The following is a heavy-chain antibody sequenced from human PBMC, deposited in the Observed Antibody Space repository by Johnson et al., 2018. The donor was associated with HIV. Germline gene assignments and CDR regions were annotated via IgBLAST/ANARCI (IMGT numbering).Heavy chain of an antibody. Sequence: QVQLVESGGGVVQPGRSLRLSCAASGFTFSSYAMHWVRQAPGKGLEWVSVIYSDGSTYYADSVKGRFTISRDNSKNTLYLQMNSLRAEDTAVYYCARPRTGSDAFDIWGQGTMVTVSS. CDR1: GFTFSSYA. D-gene: IGHD7-27*01. CDR2: IYSDGST. V-gene: IGHV3-NL1*01. CDR3: ARPRTGSDAFDI. J-gene: IGHJ3*02.